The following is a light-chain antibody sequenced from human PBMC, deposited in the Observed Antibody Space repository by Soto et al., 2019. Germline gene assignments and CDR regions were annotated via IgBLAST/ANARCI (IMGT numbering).Light chain of an antibody. CDR1: QGVTTAY. J-gene: IGKJ3*01. CDR3: QQYGGSPLFT. V-gene: IGKV3-20*01. CDR2: GAS. Sequence: EIVLTQSPGTLSLSPGERATLSCRASQGVTTAYLAWYQHKPGQAPRLLIYGASNRATGVPDRFSGSGSGTDFTFTISRLEPEDFAVYSCQQYGGSPLFTFGPGTKVDFK.